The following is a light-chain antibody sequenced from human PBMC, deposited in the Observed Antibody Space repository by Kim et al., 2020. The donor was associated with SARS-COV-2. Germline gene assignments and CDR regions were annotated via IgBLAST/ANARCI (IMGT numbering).Light chain of an antibody. J-gene: IGLJ2*01. V-gene: IGLV1-40*01. Sequence: QGGPIACTGSSSNLGAGYDVHWYQQLPGTAPKLLIYGNSNRPSGVPVRFSGSKSGTSASLAITGLQAEDEADYYCQSYDSSLSGSVFGGGTQLTVL. CDR2: GNS. CDR1: SSNLGAGYD. CDR3: QSYDSSLSGSV.